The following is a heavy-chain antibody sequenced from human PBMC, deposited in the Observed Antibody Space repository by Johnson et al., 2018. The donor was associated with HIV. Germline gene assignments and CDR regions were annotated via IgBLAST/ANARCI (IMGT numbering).Heavy chain of an antibody. CDR2: IHYDGTNK. CDR1: GFTFSSYA. J-gene: IGHJ3*02. V-gene: IGHV3-30*02. D-gene: IGHD3-22*01. Sequence: VQLVESGGGVVQPGRSLRLSCAASGFTFSSYAMHWVRQAPGKGLEWVSFIHYDGTNKYSPDSVKGRFTISRDNSKNTVYLQMNRLRPEDTAVYYCAKIRRAYYEDAFDMWGQGTMVTVSS. CDR3: AKIRRAYYEDAFDM.